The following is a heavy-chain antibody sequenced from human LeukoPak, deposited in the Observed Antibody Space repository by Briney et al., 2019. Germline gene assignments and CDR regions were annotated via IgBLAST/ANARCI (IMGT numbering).Heavy chain of an antibody. CDR1: GFTFSSYG. D-gene: IGHD3-10*01. J-gene: IGHJ4*02. Sequence: GGSLRLSCAASGFTFSSYGMHWVRQAPGKGLEWVAFIRFDGSNKYYADSVKGQFTISRDNSKNTLYLQMNSLRAEDTAVYYCAKDRAFGQFLWGNDYWGQGTLVTVSS. CDR2: IRFDGSNK. CDR3: AKDRAFGQFLWGNDY. V-gene: IGHV3-30*02.